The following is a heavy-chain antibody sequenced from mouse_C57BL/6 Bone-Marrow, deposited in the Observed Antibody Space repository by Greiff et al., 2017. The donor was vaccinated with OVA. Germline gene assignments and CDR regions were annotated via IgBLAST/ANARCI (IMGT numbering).Heavy chain of an antibody. CDR1: GYSITSGYY. V-gene: IGHV3-6*01. CDR3: ARAYFYAMDY. J-gene: IGHJ4*01. D-gene: IGHD2-10*01. CDR2: ISYDGSN. Sequence: DVKLVESGPGLVKPSQSLSLTCSVTGYSITSGYYWNWIRQFPGNKLEWMGYISYDGSNNYNPSLKNRISITRDTSKNQFFLKLNSVTTEDTATYYCARAYFYAMDYWGQGTSVTVSS.